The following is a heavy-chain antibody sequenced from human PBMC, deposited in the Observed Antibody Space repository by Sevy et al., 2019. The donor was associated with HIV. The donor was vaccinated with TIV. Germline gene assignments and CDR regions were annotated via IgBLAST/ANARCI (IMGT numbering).Heavy chain of an antibody. Sequence: GGSLRLSCAASGFTFSSYAMSWVRQAPGKGLEWVSAISGSGGSIYYADSVKGRFTISRDNSKNTLYLQMNSLRAEDTAVYYCANGDLYYYYGMDVWGQGTTVTVSS. D-gene: IGHD7-27*01. CDR3: ANGDLYYYYGMDV. V-gene: IGHV3-23*01. J-gene: IGHJ6*02. CDR1: GFTFSSYA. CDR2: ISGSGGSI.